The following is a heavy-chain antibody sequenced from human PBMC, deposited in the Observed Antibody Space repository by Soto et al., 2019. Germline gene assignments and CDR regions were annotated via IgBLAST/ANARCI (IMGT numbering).Heavy chain of an antibody. J-gene: IGHJ5*02. CDR3: TRGLQVVLEVFAAHQANYTYFDP. V-gene: IGHV1-3*01. Sequence: QVQLVQSGAEVKKPGASVTVSCTASGYTFTTYPIHWVRQAPGQSLEWMGWINGGNGNTKYSQKFQDRVTITRDKSARTAYIELASLTAEDTAVYYCTRGLQVVLEVFAAHQANYTYFDPWGPGALVNVSS. CDR1: GYTFTTYP. CDR2: INGGNGNT. D-gene: IGHD2-8*02.